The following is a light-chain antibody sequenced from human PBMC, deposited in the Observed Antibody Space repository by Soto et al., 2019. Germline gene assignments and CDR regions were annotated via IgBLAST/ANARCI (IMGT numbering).Light chain of an antibody. J-gene: IGKJ3*01. CDR1: QGISSN. CDR3: QQYNNWPPLFS. V-gene: IGKV3-15*01. Sequence: EIVMTQSPVTLSVSPGERATLSCRASQGISSNLAWYQQKPGQAPRLLIYGASMRATGIPARFSGSGSGTEFTLTISGLQSEDFAVYYCQQYNNWPPLFSFGPGTKVDIK. CDR2: GAS.